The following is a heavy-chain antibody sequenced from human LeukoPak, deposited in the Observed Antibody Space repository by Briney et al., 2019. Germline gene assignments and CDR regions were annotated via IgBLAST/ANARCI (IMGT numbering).Heavy chain of an antibody. V-gene: IGHV3-23*01. Sequence: GGSLRLSCAASGYTFYNYAVTWVRQAPGKGLEWVSSISHDGASTHYADSVKGRFTISRDNSKNTVFLQMDSLRAEDTAVYFCAKYGSGQLWLSGWYFDFWGRGTLVSVSS. CDR3: AKYGSGQLWLSGWYFDF. J-gene: IGHJ2*01. CDR1: GYTFYNYA. D-gene: IGHD3-16*01. CDR2: ISHDGAST.